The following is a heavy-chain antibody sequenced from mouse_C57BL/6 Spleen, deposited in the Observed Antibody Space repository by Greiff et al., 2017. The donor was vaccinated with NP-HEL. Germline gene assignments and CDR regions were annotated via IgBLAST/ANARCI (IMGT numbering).Heavy chain of an antibody. J-gene: IGHJ4*01. CDR1: GYTFTSYW. V-gene: IGHV1-50*01. CDR3: ALITTVVATKRVDY. CDR2: IDPSDSYT. Sequence: QVQLKQPGAELVKPGASVKLSCKASGYTFTSYWMQWVKQRPGQGLEWIGEIDPSDSYTNYNQKFKGKATLTVDTSSSTAYMQLSSLTSEDSAVYYCALITTVVATKRVDYWGQGTSVTVSS. D-gene: IGHD1-1*01.